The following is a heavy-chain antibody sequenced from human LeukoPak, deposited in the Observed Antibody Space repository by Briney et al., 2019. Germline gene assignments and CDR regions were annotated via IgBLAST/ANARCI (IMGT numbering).Heavy chain of an antibody. CDR2: IYYSGST. CDR1: GGSISSSSYY. V-gene: IGHV4-39*01. CDR3: ARHSLRLVDADYDH. D-gene: IGHD3-16*02. J-gene: IGHJ4*02. Sequence: SETLSLTCTVSGGSISSSSYYWGWIRQPPGKGLEWIGSIYYSGSTYYNPPLKSRVTISVDTSNNQLSLKLNSVTAADTAVYFCARHSLRLVDADYDHWGQGTLVTVSS.